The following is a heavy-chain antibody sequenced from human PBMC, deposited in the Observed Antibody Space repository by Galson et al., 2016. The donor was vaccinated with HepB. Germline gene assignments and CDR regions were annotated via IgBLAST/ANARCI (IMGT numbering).Heavy chain of an antibody. V-gene: IGHV1-18*04. CDR1: GYTFTSYG. D-gene: IGHD6-13*01. Sequence: VKVSCKASGYTFTSYGISWVRQAPGQGLEWMGWISAYNGNTNDVQKLQGRVTMTTGTSTSTAYMELRSLRSDDTAVYYCARVPFYSSSLFDYWGQGTLVTVSS. CDR3: ARVPFYSSSLFDY. J-gene: IGHJ4*02. CDR2: ISAYNGNT.